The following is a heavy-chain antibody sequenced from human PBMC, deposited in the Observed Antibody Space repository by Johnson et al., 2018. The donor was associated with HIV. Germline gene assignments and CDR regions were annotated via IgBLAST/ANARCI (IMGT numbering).Heavy chain of an antibody. V-gene: IGHV3-66*01. Sequence: VQLVESGGGLVQPGGSLRLSCAASGFTVSSNYMSWVRQAPGKGLEWVSVIYSGGSTYYADSVKGRFTISRDNSKNTLYLKMNSLRAEDTALYYCARDVGGGGYRHAFDMWGQGTMVTVSS. D-gene: IGHD5-12*01. CDR3: ARDVGGGGYRHAFDM. J-gene: IGHJ3*02. CDR1: GFTVSSNY. CDR2: IYSGGST.